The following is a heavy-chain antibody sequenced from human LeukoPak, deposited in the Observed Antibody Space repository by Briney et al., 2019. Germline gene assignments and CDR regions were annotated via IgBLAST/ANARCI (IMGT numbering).Heavy chain of an antibody. D-gene: IGHD2-2*01. Sequence: GGSLRLSCAASGFTFSSYEMNWVRQAPGKGLEWVSYISSSGSTIYYADSVRGRFTISRDNAKNSLYLQMNSLRVEDTATYYCVMTAGRASATDHWGQGALVTVSS. CDR3: VMTAGRASATDH. V-gene: IGHV3-48*03. J-gene: IGHJ1*01. CDR1: GFTFSSYE. CDR2: ISSSGSTI.